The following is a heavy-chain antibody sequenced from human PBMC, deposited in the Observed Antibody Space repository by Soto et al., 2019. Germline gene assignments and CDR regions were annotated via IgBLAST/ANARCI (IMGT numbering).Heavy chain of an antibody. V-gene: IGHV4-30-4*01. J-gene: IGHJ5*02. CDR3: ARVYGYCISTSCYAPVWFDP. D-gene: IGHD2-2*01. CDR2: IYYSGST. CDR1: GGSISSGDYY. Sequence: QVQLQESGPGLVKPSQTLSLTCTVSGGSISSGDYYWSWIRQPPGKGLEWIGYIYYSGSTYYNPSLKSRVTISVDRSKNQFSLKLSSVPAADTAVYYCARVYGYCISTSCYAPVWFDPWGQGTLVTVSS.